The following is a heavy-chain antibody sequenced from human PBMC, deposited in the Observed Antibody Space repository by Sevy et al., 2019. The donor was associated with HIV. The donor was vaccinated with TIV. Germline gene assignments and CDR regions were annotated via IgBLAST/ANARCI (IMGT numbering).Heavy chain of an antibody. V-gene: IGHV3-11*01. CDR3: SSGAHYDDAIWGFDY. Sequence: GGSLRLSCAASGFIFGDYYMAWVRQAPGKGLEWISYVSRGGFTIYYADSVEGRLSISRDDAKDSLFLQMDSLIAEDTAFYYCSSGAHYDDAIWGFDYWGQGALVTVSS. CDR1: GFIFGDYY. CDR2: VSRGGFTI. D-gene: IGHD3-16*01. J-gene: IGHJ4*02.